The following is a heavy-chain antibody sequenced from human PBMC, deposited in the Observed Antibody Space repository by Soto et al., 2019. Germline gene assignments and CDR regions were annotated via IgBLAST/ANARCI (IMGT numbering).Heavy chain of an antibody. D-gene: IGHD6-19*01. CDR1: GGSLSNYY. J-gene: IGHJ3*02. V-gene: IGHV4-34*12. CDR2: SIDNGST. CDR3: ARAAYGSGWFDI. Sequence: QVQLQQWGAGLFRPSETLSLTCAVYGGSLSNYYGNGIRQFPGKGLEWLGESIDNGSTYYNQSLKSRVTISVDTSKNQFSLRLNSVTAADTAVYYCARAAYGSGWFDIWGQGTMVTDSS.